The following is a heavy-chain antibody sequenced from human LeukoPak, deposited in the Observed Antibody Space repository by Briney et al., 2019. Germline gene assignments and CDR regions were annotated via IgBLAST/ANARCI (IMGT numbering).Heavy chain of an antibody. V-gene: IGHV3-33*08. CDR3: AHFPKVTTSFNY. Sequence: GGSLRLSCAASGFTFSSYGMHWVRQAPGKGLEWVAVIWYDGSNKYYAASGKGRFTISRDNSKNTLYLQMNSLRAEDTAVYYCAHFPKVTTSFNYWGQGTLVTVSS. CDR1: GFTFSSYG. CDR2: IWYDGSNK. J-gene: IGHJ4*02. D-gene: IGHD4-17*01.